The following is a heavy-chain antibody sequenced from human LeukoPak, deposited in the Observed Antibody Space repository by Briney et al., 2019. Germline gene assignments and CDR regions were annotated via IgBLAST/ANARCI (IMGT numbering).Heavy chain of an antibody. Sequence: PGGSLSLSCAASGFTFSSYFMSWVRQAPGKGLEWVSGISGSGGGTYYADSVKGRFTISRDNSKNTLYLQTNSLRAEDTAVYYCAKDIGSLISRTLDTWGQGTLVTVSS. J-gene: IGHJ4*02. D-gene: IGHD1-7*01. V-gene: IGHV3-23*01. CDR1: GFTFSSYF. CDR3: AKDIGSLISRTLDT. CDR2: ISGSGGGT.